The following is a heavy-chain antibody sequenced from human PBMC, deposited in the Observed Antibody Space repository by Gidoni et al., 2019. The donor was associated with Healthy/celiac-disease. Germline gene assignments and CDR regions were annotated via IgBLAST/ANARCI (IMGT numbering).Heavy chain of an antibody. CDR2: INPNSGGT. J-gene: IGHJ6*02. V-gene: IGHV1-2*04. CDR3: ARDRGRSSSDYYGMDV. CDR1: GYTFTAYY. D-gene: IGHD6-6*01. Sequence: QVQLVQSGAEVKKPGASVKVSCKASGYTFTAYYMHWVRQAPGQGLEWMGWINPNSGGTNYAQKFQGWVTMTRDTSISTAYMELSRLRSDDTAVYYCARDRGRSSSDYYGMDVWGQGTTVTVSS.